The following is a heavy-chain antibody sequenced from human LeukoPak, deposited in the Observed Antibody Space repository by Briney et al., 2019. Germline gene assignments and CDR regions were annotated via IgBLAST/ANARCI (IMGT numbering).Heavy chain of an antibody. CDR3: ARVRYYGSGSYSNLWFDP. D-gene: IGHD3-10*01. Sequence: GGSLRLSCAASGFTFSSYWRSWVRKAPGKGLEWVANIKQDGSEKYYVDSVKGRFTISRDNAKNSLYLQMNSLRAEDTAVYYCARVRYYGSGSYSNLWFDPWGQGTLVTVSS. V-gene: IGHV3-7*03. CDR1: GFTFSSYW. CDR2: IKQDGSEK. J-gene: IGHJ5*02.